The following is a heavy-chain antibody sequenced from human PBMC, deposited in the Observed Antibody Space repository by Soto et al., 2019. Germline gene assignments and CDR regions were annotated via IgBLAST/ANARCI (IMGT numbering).Heavy chain of an antibody. V-gene: IGHV3-30*15. CDR2: MSYDGSDT. CDR3: TIVRVADSALDH. D-gene: IGHD3-10*02. CDR1: GYTFTSHD. J-gene: IGHJ4*02. Sequence: SCKASGYTFTSHDINWVRQTPGKGLEWVAFMSYDGSDTFYADSVKGRFTISRDNSKNTLFLHMSNLRAEDTAMYYCTIVRVADSALDHWGQGTLVTVSS.